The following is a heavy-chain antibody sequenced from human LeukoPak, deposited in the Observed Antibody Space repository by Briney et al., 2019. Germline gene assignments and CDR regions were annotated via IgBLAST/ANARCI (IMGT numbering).Heavy chain of an antibody. CDR1: GFTFSSYA. J-gene: IGHJ4*02. CDR3: AKVPVQQLVPYYFDY. CDR2: ISYDGSNK. D-gene: IGHD6-13*01. Sequence: GGSLRLSCAASGFTFSSYAIHWVRQAPGKGLEWVALISYDGSNKYYADSVKGRLTISRDNSKNTVDLQMSSLRAEDTAVYYCAKVPVQQLVPYYFDYWGQGTLVTVSS. V-gene: IGHV3-30-3*01.